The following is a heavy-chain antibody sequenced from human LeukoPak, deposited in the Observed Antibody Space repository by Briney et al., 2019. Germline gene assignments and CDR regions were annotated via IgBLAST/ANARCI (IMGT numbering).Heavy chain of an antibody. V-gene: IGHV3-30*02. CDR2: IRYHGSNH. J-gene: IGHJ4*02. CDR3: ARDLGMGTRIDY. CDR1: GFTFTSYG. Sequence: GGSLRLSCAASGFTFTSYGMHWIRQAPGKGLEWVAFIRYHGSNHYYTDSVKGRFTISRDSSQNTLSLQMNSLRTEDTAMYYCARDLGMGTRIDYWGQGTLVTVSS. D-gene: IGHD1/OR15-1a*01.